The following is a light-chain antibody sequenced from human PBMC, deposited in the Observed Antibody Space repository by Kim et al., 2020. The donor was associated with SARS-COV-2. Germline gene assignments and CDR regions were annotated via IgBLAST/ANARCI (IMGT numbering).Light chain of an antibody. J-gene: IGKJ2*01. CDR1: KSVARD. V-gene: IGKV3-11*01. CDR2: DAS. Sequence: LCLSPRERASLSCTASKSVARDLAWYKLRPGQAPRLRIYDASNRASDIPARFRGSGSGTDFTLTISSLEPEDFAVYYCQERSNGYTFGQETELEV. CDR3: QERSNGYT.